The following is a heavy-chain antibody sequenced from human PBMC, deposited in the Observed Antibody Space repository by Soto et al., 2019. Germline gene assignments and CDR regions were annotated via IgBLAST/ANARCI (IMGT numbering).Heavy chain of an antibody. D-gene: IGHD3-22*01. V-gene: IGHV3-23*01. CDR1: GFTFSSYA. CDR3: AKGRHHGAFHYYYDSSGYQNSYFDY. J-gene: IGHJ4*02. CDR2: ISGSGGST. Sequence: EVQLLESGGGLVQPGGSLRLSCAASGFTFSSYAMNWVRQAPGKGLEWVSAISGSGGSTYYADSVKGRFTISRDNSKNTLYLQMNSLRAEDTAVDYCAKGRHHGAFHYYYDSSGYQNSYFDYLGQGTLGTVSS.